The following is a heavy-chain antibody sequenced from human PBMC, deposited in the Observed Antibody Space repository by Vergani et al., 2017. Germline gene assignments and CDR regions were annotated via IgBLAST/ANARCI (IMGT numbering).Heavy chain of an antibody. CDR1: GFTFDDYG. J-gene: IGHJ4*02. CDR3: ARAYAYYDSSGYQGGPTYYFDY. V-gene: IGHV3-20*04. D-gene: IGHD3-22*01. CDR2: IKWNGGST. Sequence: EVQLVESGGGVVRPGGSLRLSCAASGFTFDDYGMSWVRQAPGKGLEWVYGIKWNGGSTGYADTVKGRFTISRDNAKNTRYLQMNSLRAEDTAVYYCARAYAYYDSSGYQGGPTYYFDYWGQGTLVTVSS.